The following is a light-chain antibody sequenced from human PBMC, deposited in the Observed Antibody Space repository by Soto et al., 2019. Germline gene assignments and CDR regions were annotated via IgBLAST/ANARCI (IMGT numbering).Light chain of an antibody. V-gene: IGKV3-20*01. J-gene: IGKJ2*01. CDR2: GAS. CDR3: QQYGSSPYT. Sequence: EIVLTQSPGTLSLSPGERATLSCRASQSVSSSYLAWYQQKPGQAPRLLIYGASSRATGIQDRFSGGGAGTDFTFTISRLEPEDFAVYYFQQYGSSPYTFGQGSKLEIK. CDR1: QSVSSSY.